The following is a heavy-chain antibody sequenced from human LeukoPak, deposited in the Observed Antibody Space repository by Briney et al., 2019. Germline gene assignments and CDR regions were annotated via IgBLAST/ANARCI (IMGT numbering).Heavy chain of an antibody. CDR3: ARDLEVPAAIGLQH. CDR1: GFTFSSYS. J-gene: IGHJ1*01. V-gene: IGHV3-21*01. Sequence: GGSLRLSCAASGFTFSSYSMNWVRQAPGKGLEWVSSISSSSSYTYYADSVKGRFTISRDNAKNSLYLQMNSLRAEDTAVYYCARDLEVPAAIGLQHWGQGTLVTVSS. D-gene: IGHD2-2*01. CDR2: ISSSSSYT.